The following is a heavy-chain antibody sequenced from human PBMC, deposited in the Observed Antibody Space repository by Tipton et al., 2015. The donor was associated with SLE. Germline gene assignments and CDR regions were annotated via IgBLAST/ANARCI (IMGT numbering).Heavy chain of an antibody. D-gene: IGHD2-2*01. CDR2: INSDGSGT. J-gene: IGHJ6*03. CDR3: AREYPDYYYYMDV. Sequence: SLRLSCAASGFTFSSYWMHWVRQAPGKGLVWVSRINSDGSGTTYADSVKGRFTISRDNAKNTLYLQMNSLRAEDTAVYYCAREYPDYYYYMDVWGKGTTVTVSS. V-gene: IGHV3-74*01. CDR1: GFTFSSYW.